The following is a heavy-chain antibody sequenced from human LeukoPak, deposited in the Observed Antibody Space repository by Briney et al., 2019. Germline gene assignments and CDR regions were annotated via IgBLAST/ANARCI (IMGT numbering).Heavy chain of an antibody. CDR2: INPNSGGT. CDR3: ARGPSSGYPKYYYYMDV. Sequence: ASVTVSCKASGYTFTGYYMHWVRQAPGQGLEWMGWINPNSGGTKYAQKFQGRVTITRDTSISTAYMELSRLRSDDTAVYYCARGPSSGYPKYYYYMDVWGKGTTVTVSS. J-gene: IGHJ6*03. D-gene: IGHD3-22*01. CDR1: GYTFTGYY. V-gene: IGHV1-2*02.